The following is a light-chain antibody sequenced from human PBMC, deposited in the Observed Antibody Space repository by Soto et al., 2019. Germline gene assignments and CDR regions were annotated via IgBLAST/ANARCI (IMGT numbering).Light chain of an antibody. J-gene: IGKJ4*01. V-gene: IGKV3-20*01. CDR1: QSVSDN. Sequence: VLAQSPATLSLSPGERATLSCRASQSVSDNLAWYQQKPGQAPRLLIYGASTRATGIPDRFGGSGSGTDFTLTISGLEPEDFALYYCQQYGVTPPNTFGGGTKVDIK. CDR2: GAS. CDR3: QQYGVTPPNT.